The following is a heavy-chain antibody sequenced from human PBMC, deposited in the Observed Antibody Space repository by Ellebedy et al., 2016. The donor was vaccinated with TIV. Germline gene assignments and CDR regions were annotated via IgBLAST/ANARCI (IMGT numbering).Heavy chain of an antibody. Sequence: GESLKISXAAPGFRFPSYAMSWVRQAPGKGLELVASISGSGTRTFYADPVKGRFTISRDYSKNTLYLEMDSLRVEDTAMYYCAKYLGEWEFLLWTDHDAFDIWGQGTMVTVSS. D-gene: IGHD1-26*01. CDR1: GFRFPSYA. J-gene: IGHJ3*02. CDR2: ISGSGTRT. CDR3: AKYLGEWEFLLWTDHDAFDI. V-gene: IGHV3-23*01.